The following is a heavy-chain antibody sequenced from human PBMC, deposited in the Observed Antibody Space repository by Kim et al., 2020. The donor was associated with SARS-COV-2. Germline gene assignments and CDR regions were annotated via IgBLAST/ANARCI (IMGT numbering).Heavy chain of an antibody. J-gene: IGHJ3*02. V-gene: IGHV3-30*04. Sequence: GGSLRLSCAASGFTFSSYAMHWVRQAPGKGLEWVAVTSNDGSDKYYADSVKGRFTISRDNSNLYLQMNSLRAEDTAVYYCARGHPHIVVVPYACDIWGQGTMVTISS. CDR3: ARGHPHIVVVPYACDI. D-gene: IGHD2-21*01. CDR1: GFTFSSYA. CDR2: TSNDGSDK.